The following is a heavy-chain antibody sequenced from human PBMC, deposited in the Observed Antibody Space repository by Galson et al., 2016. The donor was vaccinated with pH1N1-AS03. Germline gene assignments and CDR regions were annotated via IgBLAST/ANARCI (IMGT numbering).Heavy chain of an antibody. Sequence: SLRLSCAASGFTFSDNHMRWIRQAPGRGLEYIGYICESGSGKVYRDSVKGRFTISRDNAKDSLYLQMKSLRAEDTAVYYCTRYARGPSFGGQGPLVAVSS. CDR3: TRYARGPSF. CDR2: ICESGSGK. J-gene: IGHJ4*02. CDR1: GFTFSDNH. V-gene: IGHV3-11*04.